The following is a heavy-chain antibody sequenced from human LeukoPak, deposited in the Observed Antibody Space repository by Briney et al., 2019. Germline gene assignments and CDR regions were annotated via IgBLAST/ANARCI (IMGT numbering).Heavy chain of an antibody. D-gene: IGHD3-10*01. CDR3: TPTNTSGTQGY. J-gene: IGHJ4*02. CDR1: GFTFSSYA. V-gene: IGHV3-15*07. CDR2: IKSKTDGGTT. Sequence: GGSLRLSCAASGFTFSSYAMNWVRQAPGKGLEWVGRIKSKTDGGTTDYAAPVKGRFTISRDDSKNTLYLQMNSLKTEDTAVYYCTPTNTSGTQGYWGQGTLVTVSS.